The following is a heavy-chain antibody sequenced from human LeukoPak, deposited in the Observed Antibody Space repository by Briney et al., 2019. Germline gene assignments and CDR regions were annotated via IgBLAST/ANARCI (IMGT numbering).Heavy chain of an antibody. J-gene: IGHJ5*02. V-gene: IGHV1-2*02. CDR3: ARPHLTRGEGVWFDP. CDR2: INPNSGGT. D-gene: IGHD3-9*01. CDR1: GYTFTGYY. Sequence: ASVKVSCKASGYTFTGYYMHWVRQAPGQGLEWMGCINPNSGGTNYAQKIQGRVTMTRDTSISTAYMELSRLRSDDTAVYYCARPHLTRGEGVWFDPWGQGTLVTVSS.